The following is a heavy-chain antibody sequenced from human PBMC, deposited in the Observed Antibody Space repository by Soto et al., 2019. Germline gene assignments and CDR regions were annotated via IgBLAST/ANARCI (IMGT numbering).Heavy chain of an antibody. CDR1: GGSFSGYY. CDR2: INHSGST. CDR3: ARGRGGEGYYFDY. D-gene: IGHD3-16*01. Sequence: QVQLQQWGAGLLKPSETLSLTCAVYGGSFSGYYWSWIRQPPGKGLGWIGEINHSGSTNYNPSLKSRVTISVDTSKNQFSLKLSSVTAADTAVYYCARGRGGEGYYFDYWGQGTLVTVSS. J-gene: IGHJ4*02. V-gene: IGHV4-34*01.